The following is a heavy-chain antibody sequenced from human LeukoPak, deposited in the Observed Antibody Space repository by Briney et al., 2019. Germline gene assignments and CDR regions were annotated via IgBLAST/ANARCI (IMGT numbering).Heavy chain of an antibody. D-gene: IGHD2-2*01. CDR2: IYSGGAT. V-gene: IGHV3-53*01. CDR1: GLIVSNYY. Sequence: GGSLRLSCAASGLIVSNYYMSWVRQAPGKGLECVSVIYSGGATYYADSVKGRFTISRDNSKNTLYLQMNSLRAEDTAVYFCAREYGSGTFDLGQGTLVTVSS. CDR3: AREYGSGTFD. J-gene: IGHJ4*02.